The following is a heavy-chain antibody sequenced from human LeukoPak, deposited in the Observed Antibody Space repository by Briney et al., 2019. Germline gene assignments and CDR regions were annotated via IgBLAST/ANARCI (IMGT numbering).Heavy chain of an antibody. CDR3: ARSYYDTSGYIVRAFDI. Sequence: SQTLSLTCAISGDSVSSNSAAWNWIRQSPSRGLEWLGGTYYRSKWYNDYAVSVKSRITINPDTSKSQFSLQLNSVTPADTAVYYCARSYYDTSGYIVRAFDIWGQGTMVTVSS. V-gene: IGHV6-1*01. D-gene: IGHD3-22*01. J-gene: IGHJ3*02. CDR2: TYYRSKWYN. CDR1: GDSVSSNSAA.